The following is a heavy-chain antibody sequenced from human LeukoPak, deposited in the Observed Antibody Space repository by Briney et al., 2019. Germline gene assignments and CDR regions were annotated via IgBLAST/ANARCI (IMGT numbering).Heavy chain of an antibody. CDR3: ARGGLVGATGPIDY. J-gene: IGHJ4*02. D-gene: IGHD1-26*01. Sequence: GRSLRLSCAASGFTFSSHAMHWVRQAPGKGLEWVAVISYDGSNKYYADSVKGRFTISRDNSKNTLYLQMNSLRAEDTAVYYCARGGLVGATGPIDYWGQGTLVTVSS. V-gene: IGHV3-30-3*01. CDR1: GFTFSSHA. CDR2: ISYDGSNK.